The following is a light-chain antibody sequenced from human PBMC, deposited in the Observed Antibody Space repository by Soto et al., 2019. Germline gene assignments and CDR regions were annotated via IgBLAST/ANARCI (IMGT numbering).Light chain of an antibody. CDR3: QQRSNLPPT. J-gene: IGKJ5*01. CDR2: DAS. V-gene: IGKV3-11*01. Sequence: EIVLTQSPATLSLSPGERANLSCRASQFIDSYLAWYRQIPCQAPRLLIYDASNRATGIPDRFSGGGSGTDFTLTISSLEPEDFAVYYCQQRSNLPPTFGQGTRLEMK. CDR1: QFIDSY.